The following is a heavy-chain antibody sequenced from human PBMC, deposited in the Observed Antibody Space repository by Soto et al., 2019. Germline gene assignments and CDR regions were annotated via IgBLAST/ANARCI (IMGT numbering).Heavy chain of an antibody. J-gene: IGHJ4*02. D-gene: IGHD6-19*01. CDR2: FYPEDGET. Sequence: ASVKVSCKVSGYTLTELSMHWVRQAPGKGLEWMGGFYPEDGETIYAQKFQGRVTMTEDTSTDTAYMELSSLRSEDTAEYYWATMKAMADPFDYWGQGTLVTVSS. CDR3: ATMKAMADPFDY. CDR1: GYTLTELS. V-gene: IGHV1-24*01.